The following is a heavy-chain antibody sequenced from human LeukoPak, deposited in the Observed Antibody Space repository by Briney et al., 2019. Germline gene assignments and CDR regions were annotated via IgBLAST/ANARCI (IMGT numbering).Heavy chain of an antibody. V-gene: IGHV7-4-1*02. J-gene: IGHJ4*02. Sequence: ASVKVSCKASGYIFTSYVLHWVRQAPGQGPEWMGWINTNTGNPTYAQGFTGRFVFSLVTSVSTAYLQISSLKADDTAMYYCARGDYETHGYQTRWGQGTLVTVSS. CDR1: GYIFTSYV. CDR3: ARGDYETHGYQTR. CDR2: INTNTGNP. D-gene: IGHD3-22*01.